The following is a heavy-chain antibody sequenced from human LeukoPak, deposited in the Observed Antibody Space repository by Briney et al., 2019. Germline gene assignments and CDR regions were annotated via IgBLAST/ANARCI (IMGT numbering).Heavy chain of an antibody. Sequence: SETLSLTCTVSGGSISSSSYYWGWIRQPPGKGLEWIGSIYYRGSTYYNPSLKSRVTISVDTSKNQFSLKLSSVTAADTAVYYCARPASPTYGNFDYWGQGTLVTVSS. V-gene: IGHV4-39*01. CDR1: GGSISSSSYY. CDR3: ARPASPTYGNFDY. D-gene: IGHD3-10*01. CDR2: IYYRGST. J-gene: IGHJ4*02.